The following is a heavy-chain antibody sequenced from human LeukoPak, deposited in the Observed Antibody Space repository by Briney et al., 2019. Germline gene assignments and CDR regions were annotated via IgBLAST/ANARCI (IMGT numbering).Heavy chain of an antibody. CDR3: AREGGMAIVYYYYYYMDV. Sequence: QTRSLTCAISGDSVSSNSAAWNWIRQSPSRGLEWLGRTYYRSKWYNDYAVSVKGRITINPDTSKNQFSLQLNSVTPEDTAVYYCAREGGMAIVYYYYYYMDVWGKGTTVTVSS. CDR1: GDSVSSNSAA. D-gene: IGHD3-16*02. CDR2: TYYRSKWYN. J-gene: IGHJ6*03. V-gene: IGHV6-1*01.